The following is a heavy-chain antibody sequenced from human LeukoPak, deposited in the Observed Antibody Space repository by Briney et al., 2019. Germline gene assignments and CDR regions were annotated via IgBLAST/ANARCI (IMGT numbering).Heavy chain of an antibody. Sequence: GGSLRLSCTVSGFTFIDYNMNWIRQAPGRGLEWVSYISTSGSTMFYADSVKGRFTISRDNAKNSLYLQMNSLRAEDTAVYYCARGRGKYQLIPFDYWGQGTLVTVSS. J-gene: IGHJ4*02. V-gene: IGHV3-11*01. D-gene: IGHD2-2*01. CDR2: ISTSGSTM. CDR3: ARGRGKYQLIPFDY. CDR1: GFTFIDYN.